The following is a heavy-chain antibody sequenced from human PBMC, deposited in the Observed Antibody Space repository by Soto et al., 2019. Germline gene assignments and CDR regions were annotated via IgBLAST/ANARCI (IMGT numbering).Heavy chain of an antibody. D-gene: IGHD6-19*01. CDR1: GYTFTNYA. CDR3: ARGGAVAWLADWEPALDV. J-gene: IGHJ6*02. V-gene: IGHV1-3*04. CDR2: INTGNGNT. Sequence: GASVKACCKASGYTFTNYAMHWVRQAPGQRLEWMGWINTGNGNTKYSQKFQGRVTITRDTSATTAYMELSGLRSEDTAIFYCARGGAVAWLADWEPALDVWGQGTTVTVSS.